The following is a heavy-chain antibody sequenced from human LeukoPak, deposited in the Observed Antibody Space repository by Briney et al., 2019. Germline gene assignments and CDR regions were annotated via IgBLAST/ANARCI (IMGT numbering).Heavy chain of an antibody. CDR1: GYTFTSYY. Sequence: GASVEVSCKASGYTFTSYYMHWVRQAPGQGLEWMGIINPSGGSTSYAQKFQGRVTMTRDTSTSTVYMELSSLRSEDTAVYYCARVHPITMIVVDAFDIWGQGTMVTVSS. V-gene: IGHV1-46*01. D-gene: IGHD3-22*01. J-gene: IGHJ3*02. CDR3: ARVHPITMIVVDAFDI. CDR2: INPSGGST.